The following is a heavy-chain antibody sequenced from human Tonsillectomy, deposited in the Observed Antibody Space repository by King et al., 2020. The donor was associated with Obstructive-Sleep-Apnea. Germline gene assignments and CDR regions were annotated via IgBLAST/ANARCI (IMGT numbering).Heavy chain of an antibody. V-gene: IGHV1-2*04. CDR3: ATVRGGDIAAPTFTPFDY. J-gene: IGHJ4*02. Sequence: VQLVESGAEVKKPGASVKVSCKASGYTFTTYYMHWVRQAPGQGFEWMGWINPNSGGTNCAQKFQGWVTMTRDTSISTAYMELSRLTSDDTAVYYCATVRGGDIAAPTFTPFDYWGQGTLVTVSS. CDR1: GYTFTTYY. CDR2: INPNSGGT. D-gene: IGHD6-13*01.